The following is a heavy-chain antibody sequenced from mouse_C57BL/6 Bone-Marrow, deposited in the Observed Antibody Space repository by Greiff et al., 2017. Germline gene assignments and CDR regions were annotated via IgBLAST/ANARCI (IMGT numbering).Heavy chain of an antibody. D-gene: IGHD4-1*01. CDR3: AREGTGRGDFDY. V-gene: IGHV5-16*01. CDR1: GFTFSDYY. Sequence: EVKLVESEGGLVQPGRSLKLSCTASGFTFSDYYMAWVRQVPEKGLEWVANINYDGSSTYYLDSLKSRFIISRDNAKNILYLQMSSLKSEDTATYYCAREGTGRGDFDYWGQGTTLTVSS. CDR2: INYDGSST. J-gene: IGHJ2*01.